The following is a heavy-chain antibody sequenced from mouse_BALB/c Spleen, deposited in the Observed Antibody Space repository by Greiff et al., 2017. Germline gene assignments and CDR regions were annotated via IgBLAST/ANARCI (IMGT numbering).Heavy chain of an antibody. CDR2: IYPSDSYT. J-gene: IGHJ3*01. CDR3: TRGGDDYDGAWFAY. V-gene: IGHV1-69*02. CDR1: GYTFTSYW. D-gene: IGHD2-4*01. Sequence: QVQLQQSGAELVRPGASVKLSCKASGYTFTSYWINWVKQRPGQGLEWIGNIYPSDSYTNYNQKFKDKATLTVDKSSSTAYMQLSSPTSEDSAVYYCTRGGDDYDGAWFAYWGQGTLVTVSA.